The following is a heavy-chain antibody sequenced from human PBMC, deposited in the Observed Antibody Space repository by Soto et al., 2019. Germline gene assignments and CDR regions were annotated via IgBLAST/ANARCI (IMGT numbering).Heavy chain of an antibody. D-gene: IGHD3-22*01. CDR1: GGTFSSYA. CDR3: AREHQGDDSSGYRSYFDY. V-gene: IGHV1-69*13. CDR2: IIPIFGTA. J-gene: IGHJ4*02. Sequence: ASVKVSCKASGGTFSSYAISWVRQAPGQGLEWMGGIIPIFGTANYAQKFQGRVTITADESTSTAYMELSSLRSEDTAVYYCAREHQGDDSSGYRSYFDYWGQGTLVTVSS.